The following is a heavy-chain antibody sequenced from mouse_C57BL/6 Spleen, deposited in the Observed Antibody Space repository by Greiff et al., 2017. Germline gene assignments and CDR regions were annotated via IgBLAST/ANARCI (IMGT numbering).Heavy chain of an antibody. CDR1: GYTFTGYW. CDR2: ILPGSGST. Sequence: QVQLKQSGAELMKPGASVKLSCKATGYTFTGYWIEWVKQRPGHGLEWIGEILPGSGSTNYNEKFKGKATFPADTSSNTAYMQLSSLTTEDTTINYCARSGYYGGRYYFDYWGQGTTLTVSS. J-gene: IGHJ2*01. CDR3: ARSGYYGGRYYFDY. V-gene: IGHV1-9*01. D-gene: IGHD1-1*01.